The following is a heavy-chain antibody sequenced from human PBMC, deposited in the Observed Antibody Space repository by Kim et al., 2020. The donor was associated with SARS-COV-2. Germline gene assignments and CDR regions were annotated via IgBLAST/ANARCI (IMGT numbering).Heavy chain of an antibody. V-gene: IGHV3-7*04. CDR3: ARHIVVVVAATRYYYYGMDV. J-gene: IGHJ6*02. D-gene: IGHD2-15*01. Sequence: FTISRDNAKNSLYLQMNSLRAEDTAVYYCARHIVVVVAATRYYYYGMDVWGQGTTVTVSS.